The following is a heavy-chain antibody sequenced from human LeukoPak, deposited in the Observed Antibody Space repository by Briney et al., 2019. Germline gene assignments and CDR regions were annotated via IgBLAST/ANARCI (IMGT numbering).Heavy chain of an antibody. V-gene: IGHV4-59*01. CDR3: AGSGIAARPDSYYYYGMDV. J-gene: IGHJ6*02. Sequence: SETLSLTCTVSGGSIGSYYWSWIRQPPGKGLEWIGYIYYSGSTNYNPSLKSRVTISVDTSKNQFSLKLSSVTAADTAVYYCAGSGIAARPDSYYYYGMDVWGQGTTVTVSS. D-gene: IGHD6-6*01. CDR2: IYYSGST. CDR1: GGSIGSYY.